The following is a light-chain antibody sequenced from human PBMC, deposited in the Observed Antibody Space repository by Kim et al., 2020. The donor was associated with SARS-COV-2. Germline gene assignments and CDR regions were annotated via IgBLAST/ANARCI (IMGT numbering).Light chain of an antibody. CDR1: QSISHY. J-gene: IGKJ2*01. Sequence: SASVGDRVSITCRASQSISHYLNWYQQKPGKVPKLLIYGTSTLQSGVPSRFSGSGSGTDFTLSINSLQPEDFATYYCQQSRSMPYTFGQGTKLEI. CDR2: GTS. CDR3: QQSRSMPYT. V-gene: IGKV1-39*01.